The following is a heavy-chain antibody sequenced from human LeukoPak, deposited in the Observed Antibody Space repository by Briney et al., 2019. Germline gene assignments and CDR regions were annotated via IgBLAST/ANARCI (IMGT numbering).Heavy chain of an antibody. CDR2: ISYDGSNK. J-gene: IGHJ5*02. V-gene: IGHV3-30*14. Sequence: GGSLRLSCAASGFTFSSYAMHWVRQAPGKGLEWVAVISYDGSNKYYADSVKGRFTISRDNSKNTLYLQMNSLRAEDTAVYYCASGPHSSSWYGGENWFDPWGQGTLVTVSS. CDR3: ASGPHSSSWYGGENWFDP. D-gene: IGHD6-13*01. CDR1: GFTFSSYA.